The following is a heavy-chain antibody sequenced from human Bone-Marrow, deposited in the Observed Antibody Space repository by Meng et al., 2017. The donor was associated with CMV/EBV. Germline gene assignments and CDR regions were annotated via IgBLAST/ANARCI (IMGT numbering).Heavy chain of an antibody. Sequence: GGSLRLSCAASGFTFSTYGMHWVRQAPGKGLEWVSFVRYDGSNTYYADSVKGRFTISRDNSKNTLYLQMNSLRAEDTAVYYWAKDNWNLDYWGQGTLVTVSS. D-gene: IGHD1-20*01. J-gene: IGHJ4*02. CDR3: AKDNWNLDY. CDR1: GFTFSTYG. V-gene: IGHV3-30*02. CDR2: VRYDGSNT.